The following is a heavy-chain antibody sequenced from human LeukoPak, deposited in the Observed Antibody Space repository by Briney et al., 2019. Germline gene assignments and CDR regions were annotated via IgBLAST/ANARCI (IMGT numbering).Heavy chain of an antibody. Sequence: ASVKVSCKASGYTFTSYGISWVRQAPGQGLEWMGWISAYNGNTNYAQKLQGRVTMTTDTSTSTAYMELRSLRSDDTAVYYCARDFHYDFWSGYYGEPKDWFDPWGQGTLVTVSS. J-gene: IGHJ5*02. CDR3: ARDFHYDFWSGYYGEPKDWFDP. V-gene: IGHV1-18*01. D-gene: IGHD3-3*01. CDR1: GYTFTSYG. CDR2: ISAYNGNT.